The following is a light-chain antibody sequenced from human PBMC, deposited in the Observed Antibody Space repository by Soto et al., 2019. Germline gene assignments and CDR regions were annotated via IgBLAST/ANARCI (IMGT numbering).Light chain of an antibody. CDR1: QSISTY. J-gene: IGKJ1*01. CDR3: QQSYSLPPT. Sequence: DIQMTQSPSSLSTSIGDRVTITCRASQSISTYLNWYQQKPGKAPKLLIYAASSLQSAVPSRFSGSGTGTDFTLTISSLQPEDCATYYCQQSYSLPPTFGQGTKVEIK. CDR2: AAS. V-gene: IGKV1-39*01.